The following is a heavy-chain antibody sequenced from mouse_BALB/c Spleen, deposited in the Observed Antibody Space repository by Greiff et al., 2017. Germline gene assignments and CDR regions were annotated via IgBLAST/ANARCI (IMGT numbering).Heavy chain of an antibody. CDR3: ARVPIYYDHDEAY. V-gene: IGHV5-4*02. J-gene: IGHJ3*01. CDR1: GFTFSDYY. Sequence: EVMLVESGGGLVKPGGSLKLSCAASGFTFSDYYMYWVRQTPEKRLEWVATISDGGSYTYYPDSVKGRFTISRDNAKNNLYLQMSSLKSEDTAMYYCARVPIYYDHDEAYWGQGTLVTVSA. D-gene: IGHD2-4*01. CDR2: ISDGGSYT.